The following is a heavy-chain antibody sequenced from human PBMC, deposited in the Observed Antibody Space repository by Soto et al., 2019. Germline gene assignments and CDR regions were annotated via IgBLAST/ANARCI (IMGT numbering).Heavy chain of an antibody. Sequence: EVQLLESGGGLVHPGGSLRLSCAASGFTFNNFAMSWVRQAPGKGLEWVAATSDTGGTTYYADSVKGRFTISRDNAKNTGALQMNRLRAEDTALYSCAKDGYYHDSSGYSYFDYWRQGILVSFST. D-gene: IGHD3-22*01. V-gene: IGHV3-23*01. CDR3: AKDGYYHDSSGYSYFDY. J-gene: IGHJ4*02. CDR1: GFTFNNFA. CDR2: TSDTGGTT.